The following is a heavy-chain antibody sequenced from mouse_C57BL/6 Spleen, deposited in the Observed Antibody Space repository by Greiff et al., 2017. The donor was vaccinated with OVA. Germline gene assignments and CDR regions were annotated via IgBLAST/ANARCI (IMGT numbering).Heavy chain of an antibody. CDR1: GYTFTSYW. CDR3: ASSSSFAY. D-gene: IGHD1-1*01. CDR2: IDPSASYT. Sequence: VQLQQPGAELVMPGASVKPSCKASGYTFTSYWMHWVKQRPGQGLEWIGEIDPSASYTNYNQKFKGKSTLTVDKSSSTAYMQLSSLTSEDSAVYYCASSSSFAYWGQGTLVTVSA. J-gene: IGHJ3*01. V-gene: IGHV1-69*01.